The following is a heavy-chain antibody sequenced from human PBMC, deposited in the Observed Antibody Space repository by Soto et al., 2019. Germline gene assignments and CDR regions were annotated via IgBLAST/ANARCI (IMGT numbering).Heavy chain of an antibody. D-gene: IGHD1-26*01. CDR3: AKDVVVAATPGLGDYYYYYGMDV. J-gene: IGHJ6*02. CDR2: ISYDGSNK. V-gene: IGHV3-30*18. Sequence: QVQLVESGGGVVQPGRSLRLSCAASGFTFSSYGMHWVRQAPGNGLEWVAVISYDGSNKYYADSVKGRFTISRDNSKNTLYLQMNSLRAEDTAVYYCAKDVVVAATPGLGDYYYYYGMDVWGQGTTVTVSS. CDR1: GFTFSSYG.